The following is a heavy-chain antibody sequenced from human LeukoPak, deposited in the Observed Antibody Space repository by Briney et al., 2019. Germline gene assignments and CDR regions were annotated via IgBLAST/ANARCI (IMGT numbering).Heavy chain of an antibody. CDR3: ARHDRIIASPLV. V-gene: IGHV4-39*01. Sequence: SETLSLTCTVSGGSISSSSYYWGWIRHPPGKGLEWIGSIYYSGSTYYNPSLKSRVTISVDTSKNQFSLKLSSVTAADTAVYYCARHDRIIASPLVWGQGTLVTVSS. J-gene: IGHJ4*02. CDR2: IYYSGST. D-gene: IGHD6-13*01. CDR1: GGSISSSSYY.